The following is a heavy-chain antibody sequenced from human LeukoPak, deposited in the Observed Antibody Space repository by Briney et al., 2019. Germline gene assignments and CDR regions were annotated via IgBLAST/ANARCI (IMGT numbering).Heavy chain of an antibody. D-gene: IGHD2-21*02. J-gene: IGHJ4*02. CDR2: ISSSGGST. CDR1: GSTFSSYA. V-gene: IGHV3-23*01. CDR3: AKDPGPYCGGDCYSDY. Sequence: GGSLRLSCAASGSTFSSYAMSWVRQAPGKGLEWVSTISSSGGSTYYADSVKGRFTISRDNSKNTLFLHMNSLRAEDTAVYYCAKDPGPYCGGDCYSDYWGQGTLVTVSS.